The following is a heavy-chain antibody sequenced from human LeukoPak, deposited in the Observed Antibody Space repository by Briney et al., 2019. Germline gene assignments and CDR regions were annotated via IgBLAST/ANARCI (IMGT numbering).Heavy chain of an antibody. CDR3: ARTFRRDGSYPFDY. D-gene: IGHD1-26*01. V-gene: IGHV1-69*04. Sequence: SVKVSCKASGGTFNSYAISWVRQAPGQGLEWMGRIIPIFGIANYAQKFQGRVTITADKSTSTAYMELSSLRSEDTAVYYCARTFRRDGSYPFDYWGQGTLVTVSS. CDR2: IIPIFGIA. CDR1: GGTFNSYA. J-gene: IGHJ4*02.